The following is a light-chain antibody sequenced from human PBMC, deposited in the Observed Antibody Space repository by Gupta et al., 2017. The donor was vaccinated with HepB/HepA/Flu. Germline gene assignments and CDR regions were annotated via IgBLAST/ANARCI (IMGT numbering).Light chain of an antibody. CDR1: IIGSKS. CDR3: QVWDTTSDHVV. V-gene: IGLV3-21*03. Sequence: SYVLTQPPSVSVAPGKTASITCGGDIIGSKSVHWYQQKPGQAPVMVVYDDSDRPSGIPDRFAGSNSGNTATLTISRVEAGDEADYYGQVWDTTSDHVVFGGGTKLTVL. CDR2: DDS. J-gene: IGLJ2*01.